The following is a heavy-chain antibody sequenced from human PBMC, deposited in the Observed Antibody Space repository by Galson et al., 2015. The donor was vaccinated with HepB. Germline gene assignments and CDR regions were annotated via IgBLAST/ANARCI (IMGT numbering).Heavy chain of an antibody. D-gene: IGHD4-11*01. V-gene: IGHV1-69*04. CDR2: IIPILGIA. Sequence: SVKVSCKASGGTFSSYAISWVRQAPGQGLEWVGRIIPILGIANYAQKFQGRVTITADKSTSTAYMELSSLRSEDTAVYYCAREATVTTALTAYYYYYMDVWGKGTTVTVSS. J-gene: IGHJ6*03. CDR1: GGTFSSYA. CDR3: AREATVTTALTAYYYYYMDV.